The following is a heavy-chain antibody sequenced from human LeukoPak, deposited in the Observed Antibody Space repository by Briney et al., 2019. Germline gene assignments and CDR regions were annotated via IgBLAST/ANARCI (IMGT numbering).Heavy chain of an antibody. J-gene: IGHJ5*02. CDR2: INPNNGGT. Sequence: ASVRVSCKASGYTVTGYYLHWVRQAPGQGLEWMGWINPNNGGTNYAQKSQGRLTMTSDTSINTAFLDLYSLRSDDTAVYYCARDMADTGSHNWFDPWGHGTLVTVSS. CDR1: GYTVTGYY. V-gene: IGHV1-2*02. CDR3: ARDMADTGSHNWFDP. D-gene: IGHD3-10*01.